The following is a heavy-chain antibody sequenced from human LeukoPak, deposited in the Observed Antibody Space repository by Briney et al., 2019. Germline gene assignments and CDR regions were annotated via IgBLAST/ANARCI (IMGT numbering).Heavy chain of an antibody. J-gene: IGHJ4*02. CDR2: IYTGGST. CDR1: GFSINHYY. CDR3: ARGQSYCGADCYSD. D-gene: IGHD2-21*02. Sequence: GGSLRLSCAASGFSINHYYMTWIRQTPGKGLDWVSVIYTGGSTNYGDSVKGRFTISRDNSKDTLYLQMNSLRADDTAIYYCARGQSYCGADCYSDWGQGTLVTVSS. V-gene: IGHV3-66*01.